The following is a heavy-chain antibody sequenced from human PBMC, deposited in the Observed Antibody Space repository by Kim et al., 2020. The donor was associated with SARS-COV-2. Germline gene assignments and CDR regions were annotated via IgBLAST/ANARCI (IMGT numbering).Heavy chain of an antibody. J-gene: IGHJ2*01. CDR3: ARDLLDL. V-gene: IGHV4-59*01. Sequence: YNGCTNYNPSLKSRVTVSVETSKNQFSLKQSAVTAADTAVYYCARDLLDLWGRGTLVTVSS. CDR2: YNGCT.